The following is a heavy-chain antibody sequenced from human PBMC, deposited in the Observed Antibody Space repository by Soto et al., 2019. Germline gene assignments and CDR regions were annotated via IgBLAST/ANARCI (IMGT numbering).Heavy chain of an antibody. V-gene: IGHV3-9*01. J-gene: IGHJ6*03. CDR1: GFTFDDYA. CDR3: AKDKPAARKNYYYYMDV. CDR2: ISWNSGSI. D-gene: IGHD2-2*01. Sequence: GGSLRLSCAASGFTFDDYAMHWVRQAPGKGLEWVSGISWNSGSIGYADSVKGRFTISRDNAKNSLYLQMNSLRAEDTALYYCAKDKPAARKNYYYYMDVWGKGTTVTVSS.